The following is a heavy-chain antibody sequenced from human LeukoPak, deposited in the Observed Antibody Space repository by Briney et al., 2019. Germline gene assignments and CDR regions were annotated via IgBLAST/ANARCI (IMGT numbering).Heavy chain of an antibody. D-gene: IGHD3-10*01. CDR3: ATPGGSGDYPYPTYFNY. CDR1: GFTFSSSA. Sequence: GGSLRLSCAASGFTFSSSAMTWVRQAPGKGLEWVSVFYSGGSAYYADSVKGRFTISRDLSTNTLFLQMISLRAEDTAVYYCATPGGSGDYPYPTYFNYWGQGTLITVSS. V-gene: IGHV3-23*03. J-gene: IGHJ4*02. CDR2: FYSGGSA.